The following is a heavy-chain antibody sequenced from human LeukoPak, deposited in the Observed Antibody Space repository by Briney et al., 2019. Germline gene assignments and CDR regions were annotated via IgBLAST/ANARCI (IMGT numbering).Heavy chain of an antibody. CDR1: GGSISSSSYY. D-gene: IGHD3-10*01. J-gene: IGHJ6*03. V-gene: IGHV4-39*07. CDR3: ARGIRGVEYFYYYMDV. CDR2: IYYSGST. Sequence: SETLSLTCTVSGGSISSSSYYWGWIRQPPGKGLEWIGSIYYSGSTYYNPSLKSRVTISVDTSKNQFSLRLSSVSAADTAVYYCARGIRGVEYFYYYMDVWGKGTPVTVSS.